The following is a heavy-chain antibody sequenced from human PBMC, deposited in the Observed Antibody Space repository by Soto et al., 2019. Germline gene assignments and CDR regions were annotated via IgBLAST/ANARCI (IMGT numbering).Heavy chain of an antibody. J-gene: IGHJ4*02. CDR3: SCHTPRDDGNYDY. CDR1: GGSISSYF. Sequence: PSETLSLTCTVSGGSISSYFWSWIRQPPGKGLEWIGYVYYSGSTNYNPSLKSRITISQDTSKNQFSLKLSSVTAADTAVYYCSCHTPRDDGNYDYWGQGTLVTVSS. V-gene: IGHV4-59*08. D-gene: IGHD1-7*01. CDR2: VYYSGST.